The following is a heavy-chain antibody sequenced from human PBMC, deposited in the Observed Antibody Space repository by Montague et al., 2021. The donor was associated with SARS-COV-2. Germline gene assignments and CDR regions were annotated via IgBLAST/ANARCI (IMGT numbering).Heavy chain of an antibody. CDR2: IYYRGTT. Sequence: SETLSLTCTVSGGSISSSSYYWGWIRQPPGKGLEWIGYIYYRGTTNYNPSLKSRVTFSVDTSKNQFSLKLISVTAADTAVYFCAREDRWNWFDPWGQGVLVTVSS. V-gene: IGHV4-61*01. J-gene: IGHJ5*02. CDR1: GGSISSSSYY. D-gene: IGHD5-24*01. CDR3: AREDRWNWFDP.